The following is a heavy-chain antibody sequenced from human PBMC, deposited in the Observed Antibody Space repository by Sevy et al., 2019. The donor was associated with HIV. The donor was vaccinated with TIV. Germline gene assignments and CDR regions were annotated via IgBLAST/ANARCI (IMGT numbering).Heavy chain of an antibody. D-gene: IGHD6-13*01. V-gene: IGHV3-7*01. CDR3: ARSIAAIGPDY. CDR2: IKQDGSMK. Sequence: GGSLRLSCAGSGFTFSSYWMTWVRQAPGTGLEWVANIKQDGSMKYYVNSVKGRFTISRDNAKNSVYLQVNSLRAEDTAIYYCARSIAAIGPDYWGQGTLVTVSS. CDR1: GFTFSSYW. J-gene: IGHJ4*02.